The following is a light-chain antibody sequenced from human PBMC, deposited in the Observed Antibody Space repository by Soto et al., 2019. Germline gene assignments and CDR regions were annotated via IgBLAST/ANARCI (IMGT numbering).Light chain of an antibody. CDR2: GAS. Sequence: EIVTAPASATLPLSPWEGLTLPCRASQSVSIDLAWYQQKPGQAPRLLIYGASTRATGIPASFSGSGSGTEFTLTISSLQSEDFAVYYCQQYNNWPLTFGGGTKVDI. CDR3: QQYNNWPLT. V-gene: IGKV3-15*01. CDR1: QSVSID. J-gene: IGKJ4*01.